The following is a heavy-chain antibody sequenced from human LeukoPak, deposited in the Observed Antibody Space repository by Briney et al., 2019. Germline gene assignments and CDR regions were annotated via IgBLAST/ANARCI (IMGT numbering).Heavy chain of an antibody. Sequence: SETLSLTCTVSGGSISSGSYFWSWIRQSAGKGLEWIGRIDSSGNTNYNPSLKSRVTISQDTSKSQLSLKLSSVTAADTAVYYCAREALPNGVWRVGWFDPWGQGTLVTVSS. CDR1: GGSISSGSYF. J-gene: IGHJ5*02. V-gene: IGHV4-61*02. CDR2: IDSSGNT. CDR3: AREALPNGVWRVGWFDP. D-gene: IGHD2-8*01.